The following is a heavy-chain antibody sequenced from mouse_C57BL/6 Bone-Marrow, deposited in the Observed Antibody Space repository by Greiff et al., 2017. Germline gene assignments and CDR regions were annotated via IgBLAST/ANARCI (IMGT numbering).Heavy chain of an antibody. CDR2: IYPRSGNT. Sequence: VQLQQSGAELARPGASVKLSCKASGYTFTSYGLSWVKQRTGQGLEWIGEIYPRSGNTSYNEKFKGKATLTADKSSSTAYMELRSLTSEDSAVYFCARLLFRLWGAMDYWGQGTSVTVSS. CDR1: GYTFTSYG. D-gene: IGHD6-5*01. J-gene: IGHJ4*01. CDR3: ARLLFRLWGAMDY. V-gene: IGHV1-81*01.